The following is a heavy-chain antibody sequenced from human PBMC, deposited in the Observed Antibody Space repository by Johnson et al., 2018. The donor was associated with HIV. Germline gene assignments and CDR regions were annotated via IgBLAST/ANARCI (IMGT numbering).Heavy chain of an antibody. V-gene: IGHV3-30*02. J-gene: IGHJ3*02. CDR1: GFTFSSYG. CDR2: IRYDGSNN. CDR3: ARDRYDSSGSLGTLDI. Sequence: QVQLVESGGGVVQPGESLRLSCEASGFTFSSYGLHWVRQAPGKGLEWVAFIRYDGSNNYYVESVKGRFTISRDNAKNSLYLQMTSLRAEDTALYYCARDRYDSSGSLGTLDIWGQGTMVIVSS. D-gene: IGHD3-22*01.